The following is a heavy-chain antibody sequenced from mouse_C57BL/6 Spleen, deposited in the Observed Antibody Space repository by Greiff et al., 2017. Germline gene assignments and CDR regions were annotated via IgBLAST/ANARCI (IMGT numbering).Heavy chain of an antibody. V-gene: IGHV1-81*01. D-gene: IGHD2-10*01. CDR1: GYTFTSYG. CDR2: IYPRSGNT. J-gene: IGHJ4*01. Sequence: QVHVKQSGAELARPGASVKLSCKASGYTFTSYGISWVKQRTGQGLEWIGEIYPRSGNTYYNEKFKGKATLTADKSSSTAYMELRSLTSEDSAVYFCARAYSGAMDYWGQGTSVTVSS. CDR3: ARAYSGAMDY.